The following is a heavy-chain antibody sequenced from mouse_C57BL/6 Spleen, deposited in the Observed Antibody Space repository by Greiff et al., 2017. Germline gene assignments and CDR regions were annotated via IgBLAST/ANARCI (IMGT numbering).Heavy chain of an antibody. CDR1: GFTFTDYY. V-gene: IGHV7-3*01. J-gene: IGHJ2*01. D-gene: IGHD4-1*01. CDR3: ARSVRNWDGYFDY. Sequence: EVKLMESGGGLVQPGDSLSLSCAASGFTFTDYYMSWVRQPPGKALEWLGFIRNKANGYTTEYSASVKGRFTISRDNSQSILYLQMNALRAEDSATYYCARSVRNWDGYFDYWGQGTTLTVSS. CDR2: IRNKANGYTT.